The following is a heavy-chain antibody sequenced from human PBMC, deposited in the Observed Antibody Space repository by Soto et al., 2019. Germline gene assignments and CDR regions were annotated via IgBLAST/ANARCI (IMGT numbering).Heavy chain of an antibody. Sequence: GASVKVSCKASGGTFSSYTISWVRQAPGQGLEWMGRIIPILGIANYAQKFQGRVTITADKSTSTAYMELSSLRSEDTAVYYCATSMGRGVISAYYYGMDVWGQGTKVTVSS. J-gene: IGHJ6*02. CDR2: IIPILGIA. D-gene: IGHD3-10*01. CDR1: GGTFSSYT. V-gene: IGHV1-69*02. CDR3: ATSMGRGVISAYYYGMDV.